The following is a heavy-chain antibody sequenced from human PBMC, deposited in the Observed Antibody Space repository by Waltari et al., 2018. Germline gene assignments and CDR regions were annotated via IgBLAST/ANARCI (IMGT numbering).Heavy chain of an antibody. CDR3: ATYIGASLGTAAFDV. D-gene: IGHD5-12*01. J-gene: IGHJ3*01. CDR2: MSYSGAS. Sequence: QPQLQESGPGLVKPSETLPLTCSVSGASISSNRHYWVWIRQPPGQGLEWIGTMSYSGASYSSPSLKSRATISRDTSKNHLSLKLGSVSAADTAVYYCATYIGASLGTAAFDVWGQGTMVTVSS. V-gene: IGHV4-39*02. CDR1: GASISSNRHY.